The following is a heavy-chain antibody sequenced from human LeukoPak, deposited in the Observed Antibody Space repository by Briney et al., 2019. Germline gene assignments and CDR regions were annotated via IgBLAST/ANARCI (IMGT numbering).Heavy chain of an antibody. CDR1: GGSISSGGYY. D-gene: IGHD2-2*01. CDR2: IYYSGST. J-gene: IGHJ3*02. Sequence: SQTLSLTCTVSGGSISSGGYYWSWIRQPPGKGLEWIGSIYYSGSTYYNPSLKSRVTISVDTSKNQFSLKLSSVTAADTAVYYCASSFLDIVVVPAARDAFDIWGQGTMVTVSS. CDR3: ASSFLDIVVVPAARDAFDI. V-gene: IGHV4-39*01.